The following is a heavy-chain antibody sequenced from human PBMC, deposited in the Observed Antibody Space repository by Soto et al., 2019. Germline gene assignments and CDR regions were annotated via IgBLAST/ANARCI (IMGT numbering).Heavy chain of an antibody. CDR2: ISADNGKT. Sequence: LQLVQSGAEVKKPGASVKVSCRASGYTSTRYGRMWVRQAPGQGLEWMGWISADNGKTVYAQTFQDRVILTTDTSTSTANMELRSLKSDDTAVYYCASETTGVGDYWGQGTLVTVSS. D-gene: IGHD3-3*01. J-gene: IGHJ4*02. CDR3: ASETTGVGDY. CDR1: GYTSTRYG. V-gene: IGHV1-18*01.